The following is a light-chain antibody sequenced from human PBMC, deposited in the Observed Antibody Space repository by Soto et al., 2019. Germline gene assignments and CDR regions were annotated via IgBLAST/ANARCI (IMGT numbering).Light chain of an antibody. CDR3: QHYNSYSEA. V-gene: IGKV1-5*03. CDR2: KAS. Sequence: DIQMTQSPSILSASEGDRVTITCRASQGISSWLAWYQQKPGKAPKLLIYKASTLKSGVPSRFSGSGSGTEFTLTISSLQPDDFATYYCQHYNSYSEAFGQGTKVDIK. J-gene: IGKJ1*01. CDR1: QGISSW.